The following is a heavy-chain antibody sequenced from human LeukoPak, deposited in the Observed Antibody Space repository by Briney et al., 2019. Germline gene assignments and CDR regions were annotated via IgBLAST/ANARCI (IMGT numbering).Heavy chain of an antibody. J-gene: IGHJ4*02. D-gene: IGHD3-9*01. V-gene: IGHV4-39*07. CDR1: GGSISSNTYY. CDR3: ARDIPTGYHDY. Sequence: PSETLSLTCSVSGGSISSNTYYWGWIRQPPGKGLEWIGSINYSGTTYYNPSLKSRVIISVNTSKKQFSLKLSSVTAADTAIHYCARDIPTGYHDYWGQGTLVTVSS. CDR2: INYSGTT.